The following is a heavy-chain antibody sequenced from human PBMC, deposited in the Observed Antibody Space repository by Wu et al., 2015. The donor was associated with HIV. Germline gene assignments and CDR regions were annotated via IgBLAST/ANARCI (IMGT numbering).Heavy chain of an antibody. CDR1: GYSFTNYY. V-gene: IGHV1-46*01. D-gene: IGHD2-21*02. CDR3: ARDLALRVVTYAFDI. J-gene: IGHJ3*02. CDR2: IKPSDGNT. Sequence: QVQLVQSGSEVKKPGASVKVSCKASGYSFTNYYMHWVRQAPGQGLEWMGLIKPSDGNTDYAQKFKGRVTMTSDTSTNTLYMELNSLRSEDTAAYYCARDLALRVVTYAFDIWGKGQWSPSLQ.